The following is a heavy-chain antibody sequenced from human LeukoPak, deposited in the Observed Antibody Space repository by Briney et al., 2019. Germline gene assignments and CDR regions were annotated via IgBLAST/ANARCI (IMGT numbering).Heavy chain of an antibody. V-gene: IGHV1-69*13. CDR3: ARDLGYCSSTSCYGGYFDY. CDR2: IIPIFGTA. Sequence: SVKVSCKASGGTFTSYAISWVRQAPGQGLEWMGGIIPIFGTANYAQKFQGRVTITADESTSTPYMELSSLRSEDKAVYYCARDLGYCSSTSCYGGYFDYWGQGTLVTVSS. CDR1: GGTFTSYA. D-gene: IGHD2-2*01. J-gene: IGHJ4*02.